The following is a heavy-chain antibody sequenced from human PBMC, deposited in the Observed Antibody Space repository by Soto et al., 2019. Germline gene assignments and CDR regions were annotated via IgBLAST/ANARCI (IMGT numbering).Heavy chain of an antibody. CDR1: GFTLSNYY. CDR3: ARVRRGYSYGNPRGMGSAFDI. J-gene: IGHJ3*02. V-gene: IGHV3-11*01. Sequence: VGSLRLSCAASGFTLSNYYMSWIRQAPGKGLEWVSYISSSGSTIYYADSVKGRFTISRDNAKNSLYLQMNSLRAEDTAVYYCARVRRGYSYGNPRGMGSAFDIWGQGTMVTVSS. CDR2: ISSSGSTI. D-gene: IGHD5-18*01.